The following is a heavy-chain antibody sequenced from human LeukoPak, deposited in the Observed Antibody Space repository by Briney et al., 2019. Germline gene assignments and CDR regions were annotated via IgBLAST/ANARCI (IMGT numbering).Heavy chain of an antibody. D-gene: IGHD2-21*02. J-gene: IGHJ4*02. Sequence: ASVKVSCKASGYTFTSYGISWVRQAPGQGLEWMGWISAYNGNTNYAQKLQGRVTMTTDTSTSTAYMELRSLRSDDTAVYYCAGYCGGDCYSADFDYWGQGTLVTVSS. CDR2: ISAYNGNT. V-gene: IGHV1-18*01. CDR1: GYTFTSYG. CDR3: AGYCGGDCYSADFDY.